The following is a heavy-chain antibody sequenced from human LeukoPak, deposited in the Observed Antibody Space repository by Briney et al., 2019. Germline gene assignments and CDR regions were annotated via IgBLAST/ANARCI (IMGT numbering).Heavy chain of an antibody. Sequence: SGGSLRLSCAASGFTFSNYGMHWVRQAPGKGLEWVALIWYDGSNKYYADSVKGRFTISRDNSKNTLYLQMNSLRAEDTAVYFCARHRNGSYFDYWGQGTLVTVSS. D-gene: IGHD2-8*01. CDR2: IWYDGSNK. V-gene: IGHV3-33*01. J-gene: IGHJ4*02. CDR1: GFTFSNYG. CDR3: ARHRNGSYFDY.